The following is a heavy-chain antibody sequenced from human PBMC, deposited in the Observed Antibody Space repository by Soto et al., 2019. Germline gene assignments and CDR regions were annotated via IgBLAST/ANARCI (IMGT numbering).Heavy chain of an antibody. CDR3: ARDNSGYENDAFDI. Sequence: SVKVSCKASGGTFSSYTISWVRQAPGQGLEWTGRIIPILGIANYAQKFQGRVTITADKSTSTAYMELSSLRSEDTAVYYCARDNSGYENDAFDIWGQGTMVTVSS. CDR2: IIPILGIA. CDR1: GGTFSSYT. J-gene: IGHJ3*02. V-gene: IGHV1-69*04. D-gene: IGHD5-12*01.